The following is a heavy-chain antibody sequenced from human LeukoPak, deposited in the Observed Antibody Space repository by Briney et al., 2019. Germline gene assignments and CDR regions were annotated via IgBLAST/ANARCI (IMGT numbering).Heavy chain of an antibody. CDR1: GSTFSNAW. CDR3: TTDWRYYYDSSGYYPLGC. Sequence: GGSLRLSCAASGSTFSNAWMNWVRQAPGKGLEWVGRIKSKTDGGTTDYAAPMKGRFTISRDDSKNTLYLQMNSLKTEDTAVYYCTTDWRYYYDSSGYYPLGCWGQGTLVTVSS. V-gene: IGHV3-15*01. J-gene: IGHJ4*02. D-gene: IGHD3-22*01. CDR2: IKSKTDGGTT.